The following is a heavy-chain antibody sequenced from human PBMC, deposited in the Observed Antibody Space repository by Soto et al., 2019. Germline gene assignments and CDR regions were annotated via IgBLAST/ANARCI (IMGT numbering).Heavy chain of an antibody. CDR2: IKQDGSEK. CDR1: GFTFSSYW. J-gene: IGHJ4*02. V-gene: IGHV3-7*03. Sequence: EVQLVESGGGLVQPGGSLRLSCAASGFTFSSYWMSWVRQAPGKGLEWVANIKQDGSEKYYVDSVKGRFTISIDNAKNSLYLQMISLRAEDTAVYYCARDGDYYDSSGTKGYWGQGTLVTVSS. CDR3: ARDGDYYDSSGTKGY. D-gene: IGHD3-22*01.